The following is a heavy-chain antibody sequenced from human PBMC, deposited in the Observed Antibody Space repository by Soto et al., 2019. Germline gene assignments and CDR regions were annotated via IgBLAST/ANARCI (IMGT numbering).Heavy chain of an antibody. CDR3: ATAAPIFGAIPRMDI. CDR2: VSTCSTRSI. Sequence: PGGSLRLSCSASGFPFSSYTMYWVRQAPGKGLEWVSSVSTCSTRSIFYAESVKGRFTISRNNANNILYLQMNNVRAEDTAVYYCATAAPIFGAIPRMDIWGQGATVTVSS. D-gene: IGHD3-3*01. J-gene: IGHJ6*02. CDR1: GFPFSSYT. V-gene: IGHV3-21*06.